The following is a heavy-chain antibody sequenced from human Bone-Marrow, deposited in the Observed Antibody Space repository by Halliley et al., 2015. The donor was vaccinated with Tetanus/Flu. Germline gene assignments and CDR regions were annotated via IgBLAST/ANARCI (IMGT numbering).Heavy chain of an antibody. CDR2: MYPGDSDI. D-gene: IGHD1-26*01. J-gene: IGHJ6*02. V-gene: IGHV5-51*01. CDR1: GYSFTNYW. Sequence: QLVQSGAEVRKPGESLKISCKVSGYSFTNYWIAWVRQMPGKGLEWMGIMYPGDSDIRYSPSFEGQVTISADKSISTAYLQWGSRKAWDPPIYYCARHGDDSGSYLYYFYGMDVWGQGTTVTVPS. CDR3: ARHGDDSGSYLYYFYGMDV.